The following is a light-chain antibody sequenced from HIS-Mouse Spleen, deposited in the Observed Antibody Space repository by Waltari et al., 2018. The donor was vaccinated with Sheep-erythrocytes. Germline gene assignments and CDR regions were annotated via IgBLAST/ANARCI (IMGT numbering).Light chain of an antibody. CDR1: SRDVGSYNL. CDR2: EGS. J-gene: IGLJ3*02. V-gene: IGLV2-23*01. Sequence: QSALTQPASVSGSPGQSITIPCTGTSRDVGSYNLVSWYQQHPGKAPKLIIYEGSKRPSGVSNRFSGSKSGNTASLTISGLQAEDEADYYCCSYAGSSTPWVFGGGTKLTVL. CDR3: CSYAGSSTPWV.